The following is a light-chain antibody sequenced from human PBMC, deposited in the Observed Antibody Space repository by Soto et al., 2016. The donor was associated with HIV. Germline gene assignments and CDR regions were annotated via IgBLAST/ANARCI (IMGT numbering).Light chain of an antibody. Sequence: DIQMTQSPSSLSASVGDRVTITCQASQDISNYLNWYQQKPGKAPKLLIYDASNLETGVPSRFVGSGSGTDFTFTISSLQPEDIATYYCQQYDTLPYTFGQGTQLEIK. CDR1: QDISNY. V-gene: IGKV1-33*01. J-gene: IGKJ2*01. CDR3: QQYDTLPYT. CDR2: DAS.